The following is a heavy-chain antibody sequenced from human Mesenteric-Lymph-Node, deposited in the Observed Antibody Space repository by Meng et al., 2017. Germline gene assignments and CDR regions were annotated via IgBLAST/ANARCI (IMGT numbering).Heavy chain of an antibody. CDR2: INHSGST. CDR1: GGSFSGYY. Sequence: QVQLKQWGAGLWKPSGTLALPCAVYGGSFSGYYWSWIRQPPGKGLEWIGEINHSGSTNYNPSLKSRVTISVDTSKNQFSLKLSSVTAADTAVYYCARGPTTYFDYWGQGTLVTVSS. V-gene: IGHV4-34*01. D-gene: IGHD4-17*01. J-gene: IGHJ4*02. CDR3: ARGPTTYFDY.